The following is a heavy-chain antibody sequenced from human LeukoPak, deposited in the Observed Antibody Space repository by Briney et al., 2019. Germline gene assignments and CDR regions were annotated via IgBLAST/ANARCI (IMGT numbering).Heavy chain of an antibody. CDR1: GFAFNTYS. CDR3: ARVGRSGYSLDY. Sequence: GGSLRLTCAASGFAFNTYSIDWVRQAPGKGLEWFSYISSSSSNIYYADSVMGRFTISRGNANNLVFLQMNSLRAEDTAVYYCARVGRSGYSLDYWGQGTLVTVSS. V-gene: IGHV3-48*04. D-gene: IGHD3-3*01. J-gene: IGHJ4*02. CDR2: ISSSSSNI.